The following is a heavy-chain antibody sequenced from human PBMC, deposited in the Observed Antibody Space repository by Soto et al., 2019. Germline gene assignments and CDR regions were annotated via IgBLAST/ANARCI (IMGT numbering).Heavy chain of an antibody. Sequence: PGGSLRLSCAASGFTFSSYTMSWVRQAPGKGLEWVSSISASGVNTFYADSVRGRFTISRDNSKNTLYLQMNSLRAEDTAVYYCAKDRGGFAGGWDYFDYWGQGTVGTVSS. D-gene: IGHD6-19*01. V-gene: IGHV3-23*01. CDR3: AKDRGGFAGGWDYFDY. J-gene: IGHJ4*02. CDR1: GFTFSSYT. CDR2: ISASGVNT.